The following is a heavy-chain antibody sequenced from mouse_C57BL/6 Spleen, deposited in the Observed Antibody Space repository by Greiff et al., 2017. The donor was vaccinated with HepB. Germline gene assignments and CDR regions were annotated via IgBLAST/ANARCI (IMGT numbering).Heavy chain of an antibody. D-gene: IGHD1-1*01. CDR3: ASLPYEGFAY. Sequence: QVQLKESGPGLVQPSQSLSITCTVSGFSLTSYGVHWVRQSPGKGLEWLGVIWSGGSTDYNAAFISRLSISKDNSKSQVFFKMNSLQADDTAICYCASLPYEGFAYWGQGTLVTVSA. J-gene: IGHJ3*01. CDR2: IWSGGST. CDR1: GFSLTSYG. V-gene: IGHV2-2*01.